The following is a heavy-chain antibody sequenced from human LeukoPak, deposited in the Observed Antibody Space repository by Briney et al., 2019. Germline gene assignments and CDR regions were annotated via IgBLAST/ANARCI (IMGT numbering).Heavy chain of an antibody. V-gene: IGHV4-30-2*01. J-gene: IGHJ4*02. CDR1: GGSISSGGHS. CDR3: ATEAVVGSDGFDY. Sequence: PSETLSLTCAVSGGSISSGGHSWNWIRQPQGKGLEWIGHIYNSGSAYSNPSLKSRVTISVDLSKNQFSLKINSVTAADTAVYYCATEAVVGSDGFDYWGQGTLVTVSS. CDR2: IYNSGSA. D-gene: IGHD6-19*01.